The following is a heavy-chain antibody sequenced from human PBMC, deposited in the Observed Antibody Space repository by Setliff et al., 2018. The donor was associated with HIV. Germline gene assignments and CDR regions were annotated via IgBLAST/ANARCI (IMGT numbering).Heavy chain of an antibody. J-gene: IGHJ2*01. D-gene: IGHD2-2*01. Sequence: SETLSLTCAVYGGSFSGYYWSWIRQPPGKGLEWIGEINHSGSTNYNPSLKSRITIPVDTSKKQFSLKLNSVTAADTAVYYCARGPAEWQIVVVPAAHWYFDLWGRGTLVTVSS. CDR2: INHSGST. CDR1: GGSFSGYY. CDR3: ARGPAEWQIVVVPAAHWYFDL. V-gene: IGHV4-34*01.